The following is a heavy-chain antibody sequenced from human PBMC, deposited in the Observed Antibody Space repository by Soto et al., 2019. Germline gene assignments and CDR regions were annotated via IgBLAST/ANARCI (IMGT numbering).Heavy chain of an antibody. J-gene: IGHJ6*02. D-gene: IGHD3-3*01. CDR3: ARLVKDYDFWSGPRGDFCRYYGMDV. Sequence: GESLKISCKGSGYSFTSYWIGWVRQMPGKGLEWMGIIYPGDSDTRYSPSFQGQVTISADKSISTAYRQWSSLKASDTAMYYCARLVKDYDFWSGPRGDFCRYYGMDVWGQGTMVTVSS. V-gene: IGHV5-51*01. CDR2: IYPGDSDT. CDR1: GYSFTSYW.